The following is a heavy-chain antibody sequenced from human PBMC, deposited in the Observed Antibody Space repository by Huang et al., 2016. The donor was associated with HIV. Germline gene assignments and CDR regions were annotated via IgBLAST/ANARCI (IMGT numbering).Heavy chain of an antibody. D-gene: IGHD5-12*01. CDR1: GFSFANYA. CDR2: ISKDGSSR. CDR3: TREYTVAGAFDL. V-gene: IGHV3-30-3*01. J-gene: IGHJ3*01. Sequence: QVQLVESGGGVVQPGRSLRLSCAASGFSFANYARHWVRQAPGKRVGGVTFISKDGSSRYYADSVKGRFTISRDNFKNALYLQMNRLRGDDTAVYYCTREYTVAGAFDLWGQGTMVTVSS.